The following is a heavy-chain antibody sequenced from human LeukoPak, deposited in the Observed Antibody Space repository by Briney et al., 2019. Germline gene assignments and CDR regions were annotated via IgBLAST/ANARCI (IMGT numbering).Heavy chain of an antibody. J-gene: IGHJ3*02. V-gene: IGHV3-30*03. CDR2: TSDGGSNK. CDR1: GFSFSSYA. CDR3: ARGYNSAFDI. Sequence: GGSLRLSCAASGFSFSSYAMDWVRQAPGKGLEWVAVTSDGGSNKYYADSVKGRFTISRDNSINTLYLQMNSLRAEDTAVYYCARGYNSAFDIWGQGTMVTVSS. D-gene: IGHD5-24*01.